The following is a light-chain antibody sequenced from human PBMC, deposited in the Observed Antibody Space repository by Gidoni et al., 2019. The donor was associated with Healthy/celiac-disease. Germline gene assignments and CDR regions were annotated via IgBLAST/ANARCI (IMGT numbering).Light chain of an antibody. J-gene: IGKJ2*01. Sequence: DMGMTQSPLSLPVTPGEPASISCRSSQSLLHSNGYNYLDWYLQKPGQSPQLLIYLGSNRASGVPDRFSGSGSGTDFTLKISRVEAEDVGVYYCMQALQTPYTFGQG. CDR1: QSLLHSNGYNY. CDR3: MQALQTPYT. V-gene: IGKV2-28*01. CDR2: LGS.